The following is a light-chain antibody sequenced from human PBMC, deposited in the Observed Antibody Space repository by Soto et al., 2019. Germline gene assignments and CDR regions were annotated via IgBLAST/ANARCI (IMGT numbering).Light chain of an antibody. Sequence: DIQMTQSPSSLSASVGDRVTITCRASQSISSYLNWYQQKPGKAPKLLIYAASSLQSGVPSRFSGSGSGTDFTLTISSLQPEDFATYYCQQSYSTLFTFGPGNKVDIK. CDR1: QSISSY. CDR3: QQSYSTLFT. V-gene: IGKV1-39*01. J-gene: IGKJ3*01. CDR2: AAS.